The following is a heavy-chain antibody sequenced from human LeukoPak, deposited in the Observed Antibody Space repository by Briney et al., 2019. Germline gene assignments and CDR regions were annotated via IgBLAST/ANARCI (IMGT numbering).Heavy chain of an antibody. CDR2: IIPIFGTA. CDR1: GYTFTNYG. D-gene: IGHD1-26*01. V-gene: IGHV1-69*13. CDR3: ARDMALGELLSNYYYMDV. Sequence: SVKVSCKASGYTFTNYGINWVRQAPGQGLEWMGWIIPIFGTANYAQKFQGRVTITADESTSTAYMELSSLRSEDTAVYYCARDMALGELLSNYYYMDVWGKGTTVTVSS. J-gene: IGHJ6*03.